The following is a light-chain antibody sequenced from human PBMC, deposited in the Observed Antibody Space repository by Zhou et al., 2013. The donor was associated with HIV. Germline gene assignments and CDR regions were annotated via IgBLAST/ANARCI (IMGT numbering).Light chain of an antibody. V-gene: IGKV3-20*01. CDR1: QTVSSN. J-gene: IGKJ2*01. CDR2: GAS. CDR3: QHYGRSPLYS. Sequence: QSPATLSLSPGERATVSCRASQTVSSNLAWYQQKPGQAPRLLIYGASTRATGIPDRFTGSGSETDFTLTISRLEPEDFAVYFCQHYGRSPLYSFGQGTKLEIK.